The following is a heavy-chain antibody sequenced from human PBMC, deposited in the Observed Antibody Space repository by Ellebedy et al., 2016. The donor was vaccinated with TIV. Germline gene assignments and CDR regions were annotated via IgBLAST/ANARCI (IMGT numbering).Heavy chain of an antibody. CDR2: IFTSGSF. J-gene: IGHJ6*03. D-gene: IGHD1-1*01. Sequence: GSLRLXXTVSGGSASRYFWSWIRQPAGKGLEWTGRIFTSGSFNYNPSLMSRVTMSVVTSKNQISLRLNSVTAADTAVYYCARVHCSITTCDYYYMDVWGKGTTVTVSS. CDR1: GGSASRYF. CDR3: ARVHCSITTCDYYYMDV. V-gene: IGHV4-4*07.